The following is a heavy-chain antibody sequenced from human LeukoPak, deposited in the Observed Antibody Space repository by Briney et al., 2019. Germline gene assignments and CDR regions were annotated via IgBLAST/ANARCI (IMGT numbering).Heavy chain of an antibody. V-gene: IGHV5-51*01. Sequence: GESLQISCKISGDRLTNNWIGWVRQVPGKGLEWMGLIYPGNSDTRYSPLFQGQVTLSVDRSISTAYLHWSGLKASDTAICYCARFALTSSLDYWGQGTLVTVSS. CDR2: IYPGNSDT. CDR3: ARFALTSSLDY. D-gene: IGHD6-13*01. J-gene: IGHJ4*02. CDR1: GDRLTNNW.